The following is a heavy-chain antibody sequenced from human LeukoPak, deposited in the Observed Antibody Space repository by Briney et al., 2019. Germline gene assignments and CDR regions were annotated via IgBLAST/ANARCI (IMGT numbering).Heavy chain of an antibody. V-gene: IGHV4-61*05. CDR2: ISYSGST. J-gene: IGHJ3*02. CDR1: GDSISNINYY. Sequence: SETLSLTCTVSGDSISNINYYWSWIRQPPGKGLEWIGYISYSGSTNYNPSLKSRVTISVDTSKNQFSLKLSSVTAADTAVYYCARSRLSSGKGRYISFDIWGQGTMVTVSS. CDR3: ARSRLSSGKGRYISFDI. D-gene: IGHD3-10*01.